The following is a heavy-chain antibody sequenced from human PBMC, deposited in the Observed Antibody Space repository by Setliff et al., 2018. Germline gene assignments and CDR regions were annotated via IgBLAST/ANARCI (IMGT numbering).Heavy chain of an antibody. J-gene: IGHJ4*02. D-gene: IGHD1-26*01. Sequence: ASVKVSCKASGGTFSSYAITWVRQAPGQGLEWMGGVIPIFGTVKYAQKFQGRVTITADQSTRTAYMELSSLRSEDTAVYYCAIPSSGNFYFDYWGQGTLVTVSS. CDR2: VIPIFGTV. CDR3: AIPSSGNFYFDY. V-gene: IGHV1-69*13. CDR1: GGTFSSYA.